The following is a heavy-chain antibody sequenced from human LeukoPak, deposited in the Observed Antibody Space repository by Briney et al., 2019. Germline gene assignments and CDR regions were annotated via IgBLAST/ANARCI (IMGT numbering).Heavy chain of an antibody. J-gene: IGHJ4*02. CDR2: ISSSSSYI. Sequence: KAGGSLRLSCAASGFTFSSYSMNWVRQAPGKGLEWVSSISSSSSYIYYADSVKGRFTISRDNAKNSLYLQMNSLRAEDTAVYYCARQGGDYYGSGSYFDDYWGQGTLVTVSS. CDR3: ARQGGDYYGSGSYFDDY. V-gene: IGHV3-21*01. D-gene: IGHD3-10*01. CDR1: GFTFSSYS.